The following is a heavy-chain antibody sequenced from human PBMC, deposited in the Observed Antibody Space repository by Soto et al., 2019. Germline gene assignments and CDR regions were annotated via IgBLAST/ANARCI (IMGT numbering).Heavy chain of an antibody. D-gene: IGHD3-9*01. J-gene: IGHJ6*02. Sequence: SSETVSLTCTVSGCSISSGDYFWSWIRQSPGKGLEWIGYISSIGSTYYNPSLKSRVSVSRDTSKNQFSLKLSSVTTTDTAVYYCARGLVIRPYYYHGMDVWGQGTTVTVSS. CDR2: ISSIGST. CDR3: ARGLVIRPYYYHGMDV. CDR1: GCSISSGDYF. V-gene: IGHV4-30-4*01.